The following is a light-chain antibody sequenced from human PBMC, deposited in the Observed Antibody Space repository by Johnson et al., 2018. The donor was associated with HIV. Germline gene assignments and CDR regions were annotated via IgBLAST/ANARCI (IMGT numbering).Light chain of an antibody. V-gene: IGLV1-51*01. Sequence: SVLTQPPSVSAAPGQKVTISCSGSSSNIGINYVSWFQQLPGTAPKLLIYYNDKRPSGIPDRFSGSKSGTSATLGITGLQTGDEADYYCETWDSSLSGYYVFGPGTKLTV. CDR2: YND. J-gene: IGLJ1*01. CDR3: ETWDSSLSGYYV. CDR1: SSNIGINY.